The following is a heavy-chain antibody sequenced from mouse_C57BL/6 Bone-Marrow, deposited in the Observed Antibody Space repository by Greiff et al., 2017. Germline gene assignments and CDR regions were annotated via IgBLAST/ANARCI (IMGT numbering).Heavy chain of an antibody. CDR2: IYPGDGDT. V-gene: IGHV1-82*01. Sequence: QVQLQQSGPELVKPGASVKISCKASGYAFSSSWMNWVKQRPGKGLEWIGRIYPGDGDTNYNGKFKGKATLTADKSSSTAYMQLSSLTSEDSAVYFCAGRLYYYAMDYWGQGTSVTVSS. J-gene: IGHJ4*01. CDR3: AGRLYYYAMDY. CDR1: GYAFSSSW. D-gene: IGHD6-1*01.